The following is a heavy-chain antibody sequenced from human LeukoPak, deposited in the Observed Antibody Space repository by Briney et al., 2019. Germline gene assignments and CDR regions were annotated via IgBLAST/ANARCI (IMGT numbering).Heavy chain of an antibody. J-gene: IGHJ3*02. Sequence: GGSLRLSCAASGFTFSSYSMNWVRQAPGKGLEWVSSISSSSSYIYYADSVKGRFTISRDNAKNSLYLQMNSLRAEDTAVYYCARVLQSADAFDIWGQGTMVTVSS. CDR3: ARVLQSADAFDI. CDR1: GFTFSSYS. CDR2: ISSSSSYI. V-gene: IGHV3-21*01.